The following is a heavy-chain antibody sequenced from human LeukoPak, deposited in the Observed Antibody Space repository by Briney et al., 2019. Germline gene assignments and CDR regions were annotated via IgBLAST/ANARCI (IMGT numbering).Heavy chain of an antibody. CDR2: IYYSGST. CDR1: GGSISSYY. Sequence: SETLSLTCTVSGGSISSYYWSWIRQPAGKGLEWIGYIYYSGSTNYNPSLKSRVTISVDTSKNQFSLKLSSMTAADTAVYYCARVYDSSGYYYLSEPYYFDYWGQGTLVTVSS. CDR3: ARVYDSSGYYYLSEPYYFDY. V-gene: IGHV4-59*01. D-gene: IGHD3-22*01. J-gene: IGHJ4*02.